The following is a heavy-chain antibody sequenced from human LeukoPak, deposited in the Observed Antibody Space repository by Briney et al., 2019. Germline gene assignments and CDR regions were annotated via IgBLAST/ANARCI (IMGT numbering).Heavy chain of an antibody. D-gene: IGHD4-17*01. V-gene: IGHV3-9*01. J-gene: IGHJ3*02. CDR3: AKDISDGDNGPRWTTFDT. CDR2: TNWNSASI. Sequence: GGSLRLSSAASGFTFDDYAMHWVRQAPGKGREWVSGTNWNSASIGYTCSVKGPFTISTDNTKNSLDLRMNSLRAEDTALYYGAKDISDGDNGPRWTTFDTSGQGKPVTASS. CDR1: GFTFDDYA.